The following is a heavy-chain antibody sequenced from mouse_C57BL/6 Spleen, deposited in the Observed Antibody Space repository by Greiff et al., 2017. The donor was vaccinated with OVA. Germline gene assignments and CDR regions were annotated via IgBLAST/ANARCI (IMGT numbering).Heavy chain of an antibody. CDR3: ARYKRGRGSYYFGY. CDR2: INPGSGGT. J-gene: IGHJ2*01. V-gene: IGHV1-54*01. CDR1: GYAFTNYL. Sequence: QVQLQQSGAELVRPGTSVKVSCKASGYAFTNYLIEWVKQRPGQGLEWIGVINPGSGGTNYNEKFKGKATLTADKSSSTAYMQLSSLTSEDSAVYFCARYKRGRGSYYFGYWGQGTTLTVSS. D-gene: IGHD4-1*01.